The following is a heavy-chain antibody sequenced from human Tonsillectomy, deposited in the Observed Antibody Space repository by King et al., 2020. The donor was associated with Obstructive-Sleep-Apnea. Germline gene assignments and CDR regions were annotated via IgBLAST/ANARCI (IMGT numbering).Heavy chain of an antibody. V-gene: IGHV4-59*08. J-gene: IGHJ6*02. CDR2: IYYSRST. D-gene: IGHD6-25*01. Sequence: QLQLQESGPGLVKPSETLSLTCTVSGGSISSFYWSWIRQPPGKGLYGIGYIYYSRSTNSHPSLKSRVTISVDTSKNQFSLKRSSVTAADTAVYYCARHVKRSYYYYGMDVWGQGTTVTVSS. CDR1: GGSISSFY. CDR3: ARHVKRSYYYYGMDV.